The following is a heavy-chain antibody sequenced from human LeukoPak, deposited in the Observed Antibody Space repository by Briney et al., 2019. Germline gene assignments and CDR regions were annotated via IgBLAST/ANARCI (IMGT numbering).Heavy chain of an antibody. CDR1: GGSISSYY. CDR2: IYHSGST. Sequence: SETLSLTCTVSGGSISSYYWSWIRQPPGKGLEWIGYIYHSGSTYYNPSLKSRVTISVDRSKNQFSLKLSSVTAADTAVYYCARVVVAATAVDYWGQGTLVTVSS. V-gene: IGHV4-59*12. CDR3: ARVVVAATAVDY. J-gene: IGHJ4*02. D-gene: IGHD2-15*01.